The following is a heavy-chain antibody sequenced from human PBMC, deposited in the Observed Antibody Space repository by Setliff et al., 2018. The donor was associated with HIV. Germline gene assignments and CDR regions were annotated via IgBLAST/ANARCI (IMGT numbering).Heavy chain of an antibody. J-gene: IGHJ4*02. CDR2: INHSGST. D-gene: IGHD6-19*01. V-gene: IGHV4-34*01. CDR1: GGSFSGYY. Sequence: SETLSLTCAVSGGSFSGYYWSWIRQPPGNGLEWIGEINHSGSTKYNPSLKSRVTISVDTSKNQFSLKLSSVTAADTAVYYCASTGYSSGWSFDYWGQGTLVTVSS. CDR3: ASTGYSSGWSFDY.